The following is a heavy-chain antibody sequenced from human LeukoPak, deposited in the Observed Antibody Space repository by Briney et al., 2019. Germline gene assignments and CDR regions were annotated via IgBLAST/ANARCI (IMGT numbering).Heavy chain of an antibody. V-gene: IGHV4-61*02. CDR3: ARDISIQFGEFTL. Sequence: KTSETLSLTCTVSGGSISSSSYYWSWIRQPAGKGLEWIGRIYTSGSTNYNPSLKSRVTMSVDTSKNQFSLKLSSVTAADTAVYYCARDISIQFGEFTLWGQGTLVTVSS. CDR1: GGSISSSSYY. J-gene: IGHJ4*02. CDR2: IYTSGST. D-gene: IGHD3-10*01.